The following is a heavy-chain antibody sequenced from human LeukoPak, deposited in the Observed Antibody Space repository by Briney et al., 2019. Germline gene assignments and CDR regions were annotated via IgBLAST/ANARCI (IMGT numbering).Heavy chain of an antibody. Sequence: GGTLRLSCGASGFTFSTYAMNWVRQAPGKGLEWVSVISVSGLSTYYGDSVKGRFTISRDNSKNTLYLQMNSLRAEDTAVYYCAKDRDMITFGGVDFDYWGQGTLVTVSS. CDR3: AKDRDMITFGGVDFDY. J-gene: IGHJ4*02. V-gene: IGHV3-23*01. D-gene: IGHD3-16*01. CDR2: ISVSGLST. CDR1: GFTFSTYA.